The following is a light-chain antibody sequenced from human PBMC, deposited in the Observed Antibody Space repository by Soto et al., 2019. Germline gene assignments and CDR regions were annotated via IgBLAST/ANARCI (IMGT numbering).Light chain of an antibody. CDR3: SSYTSSTTVV. CDR2: DVS. CDR1: ASDVGGYKY. Sequence: QSALTQPASVSGSPGQSITISCTGTASDVGGYKYVAWYQQRPGKAPKVMIYDVSDRPSGVSDRFSGSKSGNTASLTISGLKAEDEADYYCSSYTSSTTVVFGGGTKVTVL. V-gene: IGLV2-14*01. J-gene: IGLJ2*01.